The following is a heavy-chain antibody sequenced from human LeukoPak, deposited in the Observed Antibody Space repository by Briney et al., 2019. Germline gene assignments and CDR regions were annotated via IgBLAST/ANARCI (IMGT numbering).Heavy chain of an antibody. V-gene: IGHV3-23*01. CDR2: ISGSGGST. CDR1: GFTFSSHA. Sequence: GGSLRLSCAASGFTFSSHAMSWVRQAPGKGLEWVSAISGSGGSTYYADSVKGRFAISRDNSKNTLYLQMNSLRAEDTAVYYCAREIRYSGSYCFDYWGQGTLVTVSS. CDR3: AREIRYSGSYCFDY. J-gene: IGHJ4*02. D-gene: IGHD1-26*01.